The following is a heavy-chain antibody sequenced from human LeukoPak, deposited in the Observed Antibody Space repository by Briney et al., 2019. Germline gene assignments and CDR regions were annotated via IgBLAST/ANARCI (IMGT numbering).Heavy chain of an antibody. CDR2: INSDGSST. CDR3: IRGGELEGDTRPGL. V-gene: IGHV3-74*01. CDR1: GFSFSRYW. J-gene: IGHJ4*02. Sequence: PGGSLRLSCAASGFSFSRYWVHWVRQDPGKGLVWVSRINSDGSSTTYADSVKGRFTISRDNAKNTAYLQMNSLRAEDTAVYYCIRGGELEGDTRPGLWGQGTLVTVSS. D-gene: IGHD1-26*01.